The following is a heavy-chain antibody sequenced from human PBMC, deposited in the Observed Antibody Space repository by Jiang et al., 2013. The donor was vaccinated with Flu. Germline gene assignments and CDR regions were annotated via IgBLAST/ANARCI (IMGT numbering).Heavy chain of an antibody. CDR3: ASPGSRFGESSPFDY. Sequence: LLKPSETLSLTCTVSGGSISSSSYYWGWIRQPPGKGLEWIGSIYYSGSTYYNPSLKSRVTISVDTSKNQFSLKLSSVTAADTAVYYCASPGSRFGESSPFDYWGQGTLVTVSS. V-gene: IGHV4-39*01. D-gene: IGHD3-10*01. CDR2: IYYSGST. CDR1: GGSISSSSYY. J-gene: IGHJ4*02.